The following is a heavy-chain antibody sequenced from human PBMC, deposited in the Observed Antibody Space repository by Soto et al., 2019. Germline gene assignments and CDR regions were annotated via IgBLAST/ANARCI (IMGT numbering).Heavy chain of an antibody. V-gene: IGHV4-34*01. CDR2: SSHSGST. CDR1: GGSFSGYY. D-gene: IGHD3-10*01. Sequence: QVQLQQWGAGLLKPSETLSLTCTVYGGSFSGYYWTWIRQPPGKGLEWIGESSHSGSTNYNPSLRGRVTISVDTSKNQFSLNLSSVTAADTASYYCATTSRVDWGFIGTMYIDYWGQGTLVTVSS. J-gene: IGHJ4*02. CDR3: ATTSRVDWGFIGTMYIDY.